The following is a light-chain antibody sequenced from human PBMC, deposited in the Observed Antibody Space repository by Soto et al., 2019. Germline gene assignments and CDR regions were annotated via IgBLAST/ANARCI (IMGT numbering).Light chain of an antibody. V-gene: IGLV2-11*01. CDR2: DVS. CDR1: SSDVGGYNY. J-gene: IGLJ1*01. Sequence: QSALTQPRSVSGSPGQSVTISCTRTSSDVGGYNYVSWYQQHPGKAPKLMIYDVSKRPSGVPDRFSGSKSGNTASLTISGLQAEDEADYYCCSYAGSYSLYVFGTVTKLTVL. CDR3: CSYAGSYSLYV.